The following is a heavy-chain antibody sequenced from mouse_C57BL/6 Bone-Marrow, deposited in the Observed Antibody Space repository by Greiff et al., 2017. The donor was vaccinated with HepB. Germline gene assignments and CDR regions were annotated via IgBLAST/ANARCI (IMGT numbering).Heavy chain of an antibody. CDR3: ARIRITTCYFDY. Sequence: QVQLQQPGTELVKPGASVKLSCKASGYTFASYWMHWAKQRPGQGLEWIGNINPSNGGTNYNEKFKSKATLTVDKSSSTAYMQLSSLTSEDSAVYYCARIRITTCYFDYWGQGTTLTVSS. V-gene: IGHV1-53*01. J-gene: IGHJ2*01. D-gene: IGHD2-4*01. CDR2: INPSNGGT. CDR1: GYTFASYW.